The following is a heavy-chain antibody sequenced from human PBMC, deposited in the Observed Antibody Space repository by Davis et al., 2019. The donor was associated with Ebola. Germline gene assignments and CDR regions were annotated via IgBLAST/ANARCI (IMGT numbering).Heavy chain of an antibody. CDR3: ARGKVDGIVATIWYYGMDV. CDR1: GGSFSGYY. Sequence: MPSETLSLTCAVYGGSFSGYYWSWIRQPPGKGLEWIGEINHSGSTNYNPSLKSRVTISVDTSKNQFSLKLSSVTAADTAVYYCARGKVDGIVATIWYYGMDVWGQGTTVTVSS. V-gene: IGHV4-34*01. CDR2: INHSGST. D-gene: IGHD5-12*01. J-gene: IGHJ6*02.